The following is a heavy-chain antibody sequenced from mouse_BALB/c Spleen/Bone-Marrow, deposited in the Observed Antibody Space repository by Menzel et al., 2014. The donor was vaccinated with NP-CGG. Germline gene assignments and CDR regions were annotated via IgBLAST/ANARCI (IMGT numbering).Heavy chain of an antibody. CDR1: GFNIKDTY. J-gene: IGHJ4*01. Sequence: EVKLMESGAELVKPGASVKLSCTASGFNIKDTYMHWVKQRPEQGLEWIGRIDPANGNTKYDPKFQGKATITADTSSNTAYLQLSSLTSEDTAVYYCARPIFLWSQGTSVTVSS. V-gene: IGHV14-3*02. CDR2: IDPANGNT. CDR3: ARPIFL.